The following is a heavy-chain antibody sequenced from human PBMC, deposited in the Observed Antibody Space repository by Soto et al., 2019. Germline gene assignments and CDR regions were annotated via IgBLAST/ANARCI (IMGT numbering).Heavy chain of an antibody. CDR3: ARQLWFGELCWFDP. J-gene: IGHJ5*02. CDR1: GGSIGSSYYS. V-gene: IGHV4-39*01. D-gene: IGHD3-10*01. CDR2: IYYRGST. Sequence: QLQLQESGPGLVKPSETLSLTCTVSGGSIGSSYYSWGWIRQPPGKGLEWIGSIYYRGSTYYNPSLKSRVTISVDTSKKQFSLKLSSVTAADTAVYYCARQLWFGELCWFDPWGQGTLVTVSS.